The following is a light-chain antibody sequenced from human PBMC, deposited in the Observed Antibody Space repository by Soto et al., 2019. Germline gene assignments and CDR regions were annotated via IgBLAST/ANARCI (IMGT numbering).Light chain of an antibody. V-gene: IGLV2-11*01. CDR1: SSDVGGYNY. Sequence: QSVLTQPRSVSGSPGQSVTISCTGTSSDVGGYNYVSWYQQHPGKAPKLMIYDVSNWPSGVPDRFSGSKSGNTASLTVSGLLTEDEADYYCSSYGGANTVVFGGGTKLTVL. CDR2: DVS. CDR3: SSYGGANTVV. J-gene: IGLJ2*01.